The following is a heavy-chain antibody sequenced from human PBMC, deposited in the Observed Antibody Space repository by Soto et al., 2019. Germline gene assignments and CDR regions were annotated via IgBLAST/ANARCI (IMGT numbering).Heavy chain of an antibody. V-gene: IGHV1-2*04. CDR2: INPNSGGT. D-gene: IGHD5-12*01. CDR3: ERATTILPYYFSMDV. CDR1: GYTFTAYY. Sequence: GASVKVSCKASGYTFTAYYIHWVRQGPGRGLEWVGWINPNSGGTYYAQKFQAWSTMTRDTSISTAYLELSGLTSNDTAVYYCERATTILPYYFSMDVRGQGTTVTTSS. J-gene: IGHJ6*02.